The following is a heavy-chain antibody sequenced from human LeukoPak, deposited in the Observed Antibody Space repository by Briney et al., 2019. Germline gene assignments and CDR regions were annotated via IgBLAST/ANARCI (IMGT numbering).Heavy chain of an antibody. D-gene: IGHD3-22*01. CDR3: ATDLRRRRGNNMIVVVKDHYHYGMDV. CDR2: XIPIFGIA. CDR1: GGTFSSYA. V-gene: IGHV1-69*17. J-gene: IGHJ6*02. Sequence: SVKVSCKASGGTFSSYAISWVRQAPGQGLEXXXXXIPIFGIANYAQKFQGRVTITADKSTSTAYMELSSLRSEDTAVYYCATDLRRRRGNNMIVVVKDHYHYGMDVWGQGTTVTVSS.